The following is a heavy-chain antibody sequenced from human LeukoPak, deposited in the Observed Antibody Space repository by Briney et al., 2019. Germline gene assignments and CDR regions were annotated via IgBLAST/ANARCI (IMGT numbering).Heavy chain of an antibody. Sequence: GGSLRLSCAASGFTFSDYYMSWIRQAPGKRLEWVSYISSSGSTIYYADSVKGRFTISRDNAKNSLYLQMNSLRAEDTAVYYCARETAAGTWFDYWGQGTLVTVSS. V-gene: IGHV3-11*01. J-gene: IGHJ4*02. CDR2: ISSSGSTI. CDR1: GFTFSDYY. D-gene: IGHD6-13*01. CDR3: ARETAAGTWFDY.